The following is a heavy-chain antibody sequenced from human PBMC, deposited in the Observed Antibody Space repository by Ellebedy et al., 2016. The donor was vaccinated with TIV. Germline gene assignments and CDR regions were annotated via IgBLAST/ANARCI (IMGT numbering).Heavy chain of an antibody. CDR1: GFTFSDYY. CDR3: ATSGYSSSWLFRGMDV. J-gene: IGHJ6*02. D-gene: IGHD6-13*01. Sequence: GGSLRLSCAASGFTFSDYYMSWIRQAPGKGLEWVTRISRDGGIKYHADSVEGRFTISRDNSKNTLYLQMDSLRAEDTAIYYCATSGYSSSWLFRGMDVWGQGTTVTVSS. CDR2: ISRDGGIK. V-gene: IGHV3-30*03.